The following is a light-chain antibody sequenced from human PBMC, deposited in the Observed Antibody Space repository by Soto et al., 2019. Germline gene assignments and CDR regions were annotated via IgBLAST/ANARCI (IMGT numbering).Light chain of an antibody. CDR2: GAS. CDR1: QSVTSTY. V-gene: IGKV3-20*01. Sequence: EIVLTQSPGTLSLSPGERATLSCRASQSVTSTYLAWYQQKSGQAPRLLIYGASTRATGIPDRFSGGGSGTDFTLTVSRLEPEDFAVYYCQQYDTSPITFGQGTRLEIK. J-gene: IGKJ5*01. CDR3: QQYDTSPIT.